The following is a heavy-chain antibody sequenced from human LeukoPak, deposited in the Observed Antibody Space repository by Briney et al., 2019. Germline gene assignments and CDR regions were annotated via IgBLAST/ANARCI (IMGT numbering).Heavy chain of an antibody. J-gene: IGHJ6*03. CDR1: GGSISSSRYY. CDR2: LSDSGST. CDR3: ARSPGEGYYYYYYMDV. Sequence: SETLSLTCTVSGGSISSSRYYWGWIRQTPGKGLEWIASLSDSGSTYYNPSLKSRVTISVDTSKNQFSLKLSSVTAADTAVYYCARSPGEGYYYYYYMDVWGKGTTVTVSS. V-gene: IGHV4-39*07. D-gene: IGHD7-27*01.